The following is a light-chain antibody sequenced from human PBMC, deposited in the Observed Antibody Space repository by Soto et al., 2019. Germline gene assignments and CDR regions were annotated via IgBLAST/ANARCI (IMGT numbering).Light chain of an antibody. V-gene: IGLV2-14*01. J-gene: IGLJ1*01. Sequence: QSALTQPASVSGSPGQSITISCSGTSSDVGYYNFVSWYQQHPGKAPKLMIYEVSNRPSGVSTRFSGSKSGNTASLTISGHQAEDEADYYCSSYTSSTTRVFGTGAKLTVL. CDR2: EVS. CDR1: SSDVGYYNF. CDR3: SSYTSSTTRV.